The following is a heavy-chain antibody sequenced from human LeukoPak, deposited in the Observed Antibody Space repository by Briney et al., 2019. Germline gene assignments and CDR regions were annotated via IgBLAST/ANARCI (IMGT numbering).Heavy chain of an antibody. CDR3: AKDIGGEIGYFDWLPDAFDI. D-gene: IGHD3-9*01. Sequence: GGSLRLSCAASGFTFDDYAMHWVRQAPGKGLEWVSGISWNSGSIGYADSVKGRFTISRDNAKDSLYLQMNSLRAEDTALYYCAKDIGGEIGYFDWLPDAFDIWGQGTMVTVSS. J-gene: IGHJ3*02. V-gene: IGHV3-9*01. CDR2: ISWNSGSI. CDR1: GFTFDDYA.